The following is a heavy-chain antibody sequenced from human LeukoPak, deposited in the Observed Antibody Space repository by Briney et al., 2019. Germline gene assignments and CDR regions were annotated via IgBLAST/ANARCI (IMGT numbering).Heavy chain of an antibody. V-gene: IGHV3-23*01. D-gene: IGHD1-26*01. CDR2: ISGSGGST. CDR1: GFTFSSYA. J-gene: IGHJ4*02. CDR3: AKDVRYSGSYYYDY. Sequence: PGGSLRLSCAASGFTFSSYAMSWVRQAPGKGLEWVSAISGSGGSTYYADSVKGRFTISRDNSKNTLYLQMNSLRAEDTAVYYCAKDVRYSGSYYYDYWGQGTLVTVSS.